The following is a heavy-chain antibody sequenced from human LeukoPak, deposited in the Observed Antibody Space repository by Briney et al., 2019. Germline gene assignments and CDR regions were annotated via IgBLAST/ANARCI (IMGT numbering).Heavy chain of an antibody. CDR1: GFTFSSYW. CDR2: IKQDGSEK. D-gene: IGHD3-10*01. CDR3: AREIGTGSYYNVYYYGMDV. J-gene: IGHJ6*04. V-gene: IGHV3-7*01. Sequence: GGSLRLSCAASGFTFSSYWMSWVRQAPGKGLEWVANIKQDGSEKYYVDSVKGRFTISRDNAKNSLYLQMNSLRAEDTAVYYCAREIGTGSYYNVYYYGMDVWGKGTTVTVSS.